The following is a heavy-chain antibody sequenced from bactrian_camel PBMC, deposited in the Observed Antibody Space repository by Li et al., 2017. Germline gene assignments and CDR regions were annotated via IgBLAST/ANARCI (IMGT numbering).Heavy chain of an antibody. Sequence: QVQLVESGGGSVQSGGSLRLSCANSPYTSGRYSMGWFRQAPGRAREGIACVTGTGLITYSASVRGRFVVSRDDAENSLYLFMFDLKPEDTAMYYCAADAVYNGRPSCIDWEYNYWGQGTQVTVS. CDR3: AADAVYNGRPSCIDWEYNY. CDR2: VTGTGLI. CDR1: PYTSGRYS. V-gene: IGHV3S53*01. D-gene: IGHD2*01. J-gene: IGHJ4*01.